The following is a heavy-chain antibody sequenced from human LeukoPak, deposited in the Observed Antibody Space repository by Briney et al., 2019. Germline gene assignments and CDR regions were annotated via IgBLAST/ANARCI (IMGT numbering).Heavy chain of an antibody. CDR2: IYYSGST. V-gene: IGHV4-39*07. J-gene: IGHJ3*02. Sequence: SETLSLTCTVSGGSISSSSYYWGWIRQPPGKGLEWIGSIYYSGSTYYNPSLKSRVTISVDTSKNQFSLKLSSVTAADTAVYYCARAKYILAFDIWGQGTMVTVSS. CDR1: GGSISSSSYY. CDR3: ARAKYILAFDI. D-gene: IGHD4/OR15-4a*01.